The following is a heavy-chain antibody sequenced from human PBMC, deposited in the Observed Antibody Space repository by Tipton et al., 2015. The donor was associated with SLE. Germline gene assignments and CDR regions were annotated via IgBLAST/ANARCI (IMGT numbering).Heavy chain of an antibody. CDR1: GYTFTGYY. Sequence: QLVQSGAEVKKPGASVRVSCKASGYTFTGYYMHWVRQAPGQGLEWMGRINPNSGGTNYAQKFQGRVTITADKPTSTAYMELSSLRSEDTAVYYCARDQAYYYDSSGVGAFDIWGQGTMVTVSS. CDR3: ARDQAYYYDSSGVGAFDI. CDR2: INPNSGGT. D-gene: IGHD3-22*01. J-gene: IGHJ3*02. V-gene: IGHV1-2*06.